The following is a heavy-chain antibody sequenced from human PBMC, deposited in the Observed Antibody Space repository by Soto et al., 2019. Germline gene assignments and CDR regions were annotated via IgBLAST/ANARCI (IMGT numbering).Heavy chain of an antibody. J-gene: IGHJ1*01. CDR2: IYPGDSDT. CDR3: AKLYDSSGYYRAEYFQH. CDR1: GYNFTSYW. D-gene: IGHD3-22*01. V-gene: IGHV5-51*01. Sequence: PGESLKISCKGSGYNFTSYWIGWVRQMPGKGLEWMGIIYPGDSDTRYSPSFQGQVTISADKSISTAYLQWSSLKASDTAMYYCAKLYDSSGYYRAEYFQHWGQGTLVTVSS.